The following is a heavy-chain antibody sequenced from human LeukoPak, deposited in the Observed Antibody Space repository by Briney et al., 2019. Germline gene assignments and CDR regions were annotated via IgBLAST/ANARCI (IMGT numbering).Heavy chain of an antibody. CDR3: ARGTTAGITMIVVDYPPGFDY. Sequence: GGSLRLSCAASGFTFSNYAMSWVRQAPGKGLEWVSSISSNAVGTYYADSVKGRFTISRDNSKNTLYLQMNSLRAEDTAVYYCARGTTAGITMIVVDYPPGFDYWGQGTLVTVSS. CDR2: ISSNAVGT. D-gene: IGHD3-22*01. V-gene: IGHV3-23*01. J-gene: IGHJ4*02. CDR1: GFTFSNYA.